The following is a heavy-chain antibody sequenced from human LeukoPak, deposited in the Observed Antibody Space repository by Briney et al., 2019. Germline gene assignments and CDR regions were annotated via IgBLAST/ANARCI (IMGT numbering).Heavy chain of an antibody. D-gene: IGHD6-19*01. V-gene: IGHV3-53*01. Sequence: PGESLRLSCAASGFTVSRTFMSWVRQAPGKGLEWVSVIYSDGSTYYADSVKGRSIISRDNSKNTVYFQMNSLRVEDTAVYYCARSGSGWFDFWGQGTLVTVSS. J-gene: IGHJ4*02. CDR3: ARSGSGWFDF. CDR1: GFTVSRTF. CDR2: IYSDGST.